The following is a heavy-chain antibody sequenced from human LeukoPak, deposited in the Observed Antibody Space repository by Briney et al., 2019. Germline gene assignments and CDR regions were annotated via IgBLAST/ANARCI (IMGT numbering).Heavy chain of an antibody. CDR3: TSTGILGATTGVGLFDY. CDR2: ITSSGSYI. J-gene: IGHJ4*02. CDR1: GFMFSRYS. V-gene: IGHV3-21*04. Sequence: LGGSLRLSCAVAGFMFSRYSMNWVRQAPGKGLGCVSSITSSGSYIYYADSVKGRFTISRDNAKNSLYLQMNSLRAEDTALYYCTSTGILGATTGVGLFDYWGQGTLVTVSS. D-gene: IGHD1-26*01.